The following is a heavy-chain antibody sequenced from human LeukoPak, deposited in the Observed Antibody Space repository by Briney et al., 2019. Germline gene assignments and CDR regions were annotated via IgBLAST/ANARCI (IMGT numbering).Heavy chain of an antibody. CDR1: GYSFTNYW. D-gene: IGHD6-13*01. V-gene: IGHV5-51*01. CDR3: SVFSSARRIAAAGPYLIFDY. J-gene: IGHJ4*02. Sequence: GESLKISCKGSGYSFTNYWIGWVRQMPGKGLEWMGIIYPGDSDTRYSPSFQGQVTISADKSISTAYLQWSSLKASDTAMYYCSVFSSARRIAAAGPYLIFDYWGQGTLVTVSS. CDR2: IYPGDSDT.